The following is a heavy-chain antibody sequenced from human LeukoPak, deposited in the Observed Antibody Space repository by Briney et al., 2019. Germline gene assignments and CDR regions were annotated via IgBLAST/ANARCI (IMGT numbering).Heavy chain of an antibody. CDR3: ARSITSSWYGDFQH. J-gene: IGHJ1*01. CDR2: IYYSGST. D-gene: IGHD6-13*01. Sequence: KASETLSLACTVSGGSMSGYFWSWIRQPPGKGLEWTGYIYYSGSTNYNPSLKSRVTISVDTSKNQFSLKLSSATAADTAVYYCARSITSSWYGDFQHWGQGTLVTVSS. CDR1: GGSMSGYF. V-gene: IGHV4-59*01.